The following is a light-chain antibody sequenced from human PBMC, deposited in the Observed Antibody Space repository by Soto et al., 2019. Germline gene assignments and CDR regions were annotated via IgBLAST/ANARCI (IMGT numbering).Light chain of an antibody. Sequence: QSVLTQPRSVSGSPGQSVTVSCTGTSSDVGGYDYVSWYQQHPGKAPKLIIYDVRKRPSGVPDRFSGSKSGNTASLTISGLQADDEADYYCSSYAGSFIYVFATGTKLTVL. CDR2: DVR. V-gene: IGLV2-11*01. CDR3: SSYAGSFIYV. J-gene: IGLJ1*01. CDR1: SSDVGGYDY.